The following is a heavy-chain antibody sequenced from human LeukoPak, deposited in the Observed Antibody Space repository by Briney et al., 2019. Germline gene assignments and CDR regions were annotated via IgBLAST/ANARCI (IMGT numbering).Heavy chain of an antibody. CDR3: AKMNEDPNANYDFWSGYYPPYYFDY. D-gene: IGHD3-3*01. Sequence: GGSLRLSCAASGFTFSSYAMSWVRQAPGKGLEWVSAISGSGGSTYYADSVKGRFTISRDNSKNTLYLQMNSLRAEDTAVYYCAKMNEDPNANYDFWSGYYPPYYFDYWGQGTLVTVSS. J-gene: IGHJ4*02. CDR2: ISGSGGST. V-gene: IGHV3-23*01. CDR1: GFTFSSYA.